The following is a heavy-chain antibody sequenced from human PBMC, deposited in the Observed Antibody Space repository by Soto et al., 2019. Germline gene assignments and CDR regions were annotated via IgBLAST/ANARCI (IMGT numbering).Heavy chain of an antibody. CDR3: AIFFLSIRRPPRSTLFPTRRSSDL. Sequence: GGSLRLSCAASGFTFSSYDMTWVRQAAGKGLEWVSAISGSGGSRDYGDSVKGRFIISRDESKNTLFMQMNRLRVEDTAVYYCAIFFLSIRRPPRSTLFPTRRSSDL. CDR1: GFTFSSYD. J-gene: IGHJ2*01. CDR2: ISGSGGSR. V-gene: IGHV3-23*01. D-gene: IGHD4-17*01.